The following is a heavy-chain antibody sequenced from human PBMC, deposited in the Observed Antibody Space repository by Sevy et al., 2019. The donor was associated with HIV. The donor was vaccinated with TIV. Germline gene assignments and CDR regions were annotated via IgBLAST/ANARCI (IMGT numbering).Heavy chain of an antibody. J-gene: IGHJ5*02. Sequence: GGSRRLSCAASGFTFSDYYMSWIRQAPGKGLEWVSYISSSSSYTNYADSVKGRFTISRDNAKNSLYLQMNSLRAEDTAVYYCARDLREYYYGSGSSEFDPWGQGTLVTVSS. CDR1: GFTFSDYY. CDR3: ARDLREYYYGSGSSEFDP. D-gene: IGHD3-10*01. CDR2: ISSSSSYT. V-gene: IGHV3-11*06.